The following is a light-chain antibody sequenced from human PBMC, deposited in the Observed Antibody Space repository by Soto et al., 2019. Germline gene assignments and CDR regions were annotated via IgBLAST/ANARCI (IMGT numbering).Light chain of an antibody. Sequence: EIVMTQSPATLSVSPGESATLTCRASQSINSDLAWYLQKPGQAPRRVVYGSSTWATGVPTRFSGSGSGTELTLTISRLQSADFAVYYCQQYNSWPITFGEGTRVENK. CDR2: GSS. CDR3: QQYNSWPIT. CDR1: QSINSD. V-gene: IGKV3D-15*01. J-gene: IGKJ5*01.